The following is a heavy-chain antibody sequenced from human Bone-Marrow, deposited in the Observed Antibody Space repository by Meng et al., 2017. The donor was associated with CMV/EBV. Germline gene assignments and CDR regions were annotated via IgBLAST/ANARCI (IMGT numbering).Heavy chain of an antibody. Sequence: GESLKISCAASGFIFRSYAMHWVRQAPGKGLEWVAVISNDGTNKYYADSVKGRFTISRDNSKNTLYLQMNSLRAEDTAVYYCTRAPRVLRFLSLSYDMDVWGQGTTVTVSS. CDR2: ISNDGTNK. V-gene: IGHV3-30*04. CDR1: GFIFRSYA. J-gene: IGHJ6*02. CDR3: TRAPRVLRFLSLSYDMDV. D-gene: IGHD3-3*01.